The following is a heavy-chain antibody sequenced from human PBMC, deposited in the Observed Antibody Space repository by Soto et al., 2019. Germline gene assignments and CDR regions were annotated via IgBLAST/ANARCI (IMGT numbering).Heavy chain of an antibody. Sequence: GSLRLSCTASGFTFSNSAMSWVRQAPGKGLEWVSAISSSGGTTYYVDSVKGRFTISRDNAKNSLYLQMNSLRAEDTAVYYCARFYYDSSGYLPSPYYYYYGMDVWGQGTTVTVSS. V-gene: IGHV3-23*01. CDR2: ISSSGGTT. CDR3: ARFYYDSSGYLPSPYYYYYGMDV. CDR1: GFTFSNSA. D-gene: IGHD3-22*01. J-gene: IGHJ6*02.